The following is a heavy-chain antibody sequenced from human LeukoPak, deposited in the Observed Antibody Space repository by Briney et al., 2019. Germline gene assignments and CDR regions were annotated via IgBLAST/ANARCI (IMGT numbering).Heavy chain of an antibody. CDR3: AREGSTSSAFDY. D-gene: IGHD2-2*01. V-gene: IGHV3-74*01. CDR1: GFTFSSYW. J-gene: IGHJ4*02. CDR2: INTDGSST. Sequence: PGGSLRLSCAASGFTFSSYWMHWVRQAPGKGLVWVSRINTDGSSTSYADSVKGRFTISRDNAKNTLYLQMNSLRAEDTAVYYCAREGSTSSAFDYWGQGTLVTVSS.